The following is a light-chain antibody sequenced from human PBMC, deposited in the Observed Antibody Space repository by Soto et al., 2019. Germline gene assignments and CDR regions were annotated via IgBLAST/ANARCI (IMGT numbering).Light chain of an antibody. V-gene: IGKV1-5*01. CDR2: DAS. J-gene: IGKJ2*01. CDR1: QSPGGW. Sequence: DIQMTQSPSTLSASVGDRVTITCWASQSPGGWLAWFQQKPGKAPKLLIYDASILQTGVPRRFSGSRAGTEFTLTISGLQPDDFASYYCLQYDSYPYTFGQGTKLEIK. CDR3: LQYDSYPYT.